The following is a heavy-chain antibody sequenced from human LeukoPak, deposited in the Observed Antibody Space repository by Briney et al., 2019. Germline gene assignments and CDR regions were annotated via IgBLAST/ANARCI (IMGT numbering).Heavy chain of an antibody. CDR3: AKEEYSHSPGFAS. V-gene: IGHV3-30*02. D-gene: IGHD6-6*01. CDR2: IRYDGSDK. Sequence: GGSRRLSCAASGFTVSSYGIDWIRQAPGKGLGWVAFIRYDGSDKYYADSVKGRFTISRDNSKNTLYLQMNSLRGEDMAVYYCAKEEYSHSPGFASWGQGNLVTASS. CDR1: GFTVSSYG. J-gene: IGHJ4*02.